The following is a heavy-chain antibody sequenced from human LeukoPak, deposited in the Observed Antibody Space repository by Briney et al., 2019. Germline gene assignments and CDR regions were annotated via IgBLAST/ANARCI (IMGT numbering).Heavy chain of an antibody. CDR1: GFTFSSYS. CDR3: AREFEGSASGAGY. D-gene: IGHD1-26*01. CDR2: MSVSSGLI. J-gene: IGHJ4*02. Sequence: AGGSLRLSCVASGFTFSSYSMNWVRQAPGKGLEWVSSMSVSSGLIYYGDSVKGRFTVSRDNAKNSLYLQMNSLRAEDTAVYYCAREFEGSASGAGYWGQGTLVTVSS. V-gene: IGHV3-21*01.